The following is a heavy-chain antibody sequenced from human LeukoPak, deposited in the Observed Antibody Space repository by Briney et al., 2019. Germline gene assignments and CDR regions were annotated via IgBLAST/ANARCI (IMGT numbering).Heavy chain of an antibody. CDR1: GFTVSSNY. CDR2: IYSGGST. D-gene: IGHD6-19*01. V-gene: IGHV3-53*01. Sequence: GGSLRLSCAASGFTVSSNYMSWVRQAPGKGLEWVSVIYSGGSTYYADSVKGRFTISRDNSKNTLYLQMNSLRAEDTAVYYCARDLAVAGKKKIGYFDLWGRGTLVTVSS. J-gene: IGHJ2*01. CDR3: ARDLAVAGKKKIGYFDL.